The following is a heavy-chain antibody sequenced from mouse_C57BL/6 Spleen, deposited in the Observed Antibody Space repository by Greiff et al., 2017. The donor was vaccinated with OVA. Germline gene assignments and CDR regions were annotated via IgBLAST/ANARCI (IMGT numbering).Heavy chain of an antibody. CDR1: GYTFTSYG. CDR3: ARYYGSSYYAMDY. J-gene: IGHJ4*01. CDR2: IYPRSGNT. V-gene: IGHV1-81*01. Sequence: VKLVESGAELARPGASVKLSCKASGYTFTSYGISWVKQRTGQGLEWIGEIYPRSGNTYYNEKFKGKATLTADKSSSTAYMELRSLTSEDPAVYFCARYYGSSYYAMDYWGQGTSVTVSS. D-gene: IGHD1-1*01.